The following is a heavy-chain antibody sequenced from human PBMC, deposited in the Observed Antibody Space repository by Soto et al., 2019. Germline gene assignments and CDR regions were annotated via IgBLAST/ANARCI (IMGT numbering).Heavy chain of an antibody. Sequence: GGSLRLSCAASGFTFSSYSMNWVRQAPGKGLEWVSSISSSSSDIYYADSEKGRFTISRDNGKNSLYRQMNSLRAEDTAEYYWASVGAAPNFESFQYWGQGTLVTVSS. V-gene: IGHV3-21*01. CDR3: ASVGAAPNFESFQY. D-gene: IGHD6-13*01. CDR2: ISSSSSDI. J-gene: IGHJ1*01. CDR1: GFTFSSYS.